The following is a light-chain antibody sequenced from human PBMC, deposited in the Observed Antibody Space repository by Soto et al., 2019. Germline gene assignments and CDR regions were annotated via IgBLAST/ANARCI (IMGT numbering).Light chain of an antibody. CDR1: QGVSTW. Sequence: DIQMTQSPSSVSASVGVRVTITCRASQGVSTWLAWYQQKPGKAPNLLIYTASSLQSGVPSRLSGSGSGTDFTLTITSLQPEDFATYYCQQTTTFPLTFGGETKVEI. J-gene: IGKJ4*01. CDR3: QQTTTFPLT. CDR2: TAS. V-gene: IGKV1D-12*01.